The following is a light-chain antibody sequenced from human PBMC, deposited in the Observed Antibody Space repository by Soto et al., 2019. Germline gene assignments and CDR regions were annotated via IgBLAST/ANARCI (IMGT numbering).Light chain of an antibody. CDR2: AAS. V-gene: IGKV1-27*01. Sequence: DIQMTQSPTSLSASVGDRVTITCRASQGIRNYVAWYQQIPGKAPKLLIYAASTLQSGLPSRFSGSGSGTAFTLTIDGLQPEDVATYSCQKYSSVPVFGPGTKVEIK. J-gene: IGKJ3*01. CDR3: QKYSSVPV. CDR1: QGIRNY.